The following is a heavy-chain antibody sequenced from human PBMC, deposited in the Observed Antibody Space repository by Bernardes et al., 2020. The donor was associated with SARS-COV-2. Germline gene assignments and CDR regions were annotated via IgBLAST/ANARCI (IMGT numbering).Heavy chain of an antibody. V-gene: IGHV4-59*01. Sequence: SETLSLTCSVSGGSISSYYWSWIRQPPGKGLEWIGYIYYSGSTKYNPSLKSRVTISVDTSKNQFSLKLSSVTAADTAVYYCARVVVAGTFEDYWGQGTLVTVSS. CDR1: GGSISSYY. CDR2: IYYSGST. D-gene: IGHD6-19*01. J-gene: IGHJ4*02. CDR3: ARVVVAGTFEDY.